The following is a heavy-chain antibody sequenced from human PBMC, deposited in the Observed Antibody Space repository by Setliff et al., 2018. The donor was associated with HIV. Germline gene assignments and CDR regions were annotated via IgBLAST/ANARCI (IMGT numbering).Heavy chain of an antibody. CDR1: GGSFSGYY. V-gene: IGHV4-34*01. CDR3: ARGGYYYGMDV. J-gene: IGHJ6*02. Sequence: SETLSLTCAVYGGSFSGYYWSWIRQPPGKGLEWIGEINHSGSTNYNPSLKSRVTISVDTSKNQFSLKLSSVTAADTAVYYCARGGYYYGMDVWGQGTTVTVSS. CDR2: INHSGST.